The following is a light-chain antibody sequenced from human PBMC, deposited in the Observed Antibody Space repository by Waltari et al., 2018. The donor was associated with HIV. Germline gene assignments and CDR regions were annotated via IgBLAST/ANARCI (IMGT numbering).Light chain of an antibody. CDR1: SGPVTSGHY. V-gene: IGLV7-46*01. Sequence: QAVVTQEPALTVSPGGTVTLTCGSSSGPVTSGHYPHWFQQKPGQAPRALIYDTNNKHSWTPARFSGSLLGGKAALTLSGAQPEDEADYFCLLSYSGARPAIFGGGTKLSAL. J-gene: IGLJ2*01. CDR2: DTN. CDR3: LLSYSGARPAI.